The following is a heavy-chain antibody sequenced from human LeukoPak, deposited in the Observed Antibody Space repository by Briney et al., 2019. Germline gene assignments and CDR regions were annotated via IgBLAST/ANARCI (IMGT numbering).Heavy chain of an antibody. CDR3: AKDAQRGFDYSNSLEY. V-gene: IGHV3-33*06. J-gene: IGHJ4*02. D-gene: IGHD4-11*01. CDR2: IWSDGTNR. CDR1: GFTFNHYG. Sequence: QAGGSLRLSCAATGFTFNHYGMHWVRQAPGNGLEWVAAIWSDGTNRFYADSVKGRFTISRDDSRDTVYLQMDNLTAEDTAVYYCAKDAQRGFDYSNSLEYWGKGTLVTVSS.